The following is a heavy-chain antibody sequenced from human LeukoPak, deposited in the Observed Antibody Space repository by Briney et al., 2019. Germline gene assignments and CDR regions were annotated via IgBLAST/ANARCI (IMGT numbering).Heavy chain of an antibody. CDR1: GGTFSSYA. V-gene: IGHV1-69*05. D-gene: IGHD3-22*01. J-gene: IGHJ6*03. CDR3: ARGPATYSSPYYYYMDV. Sequence: SVKVSCKASGGTFSSYAISWVRQAPGQGLEWMGRIIPIFGTANYAQKFQGRVTITTDESTSTAYMELSSLRSEDTAVYYCARGPATYSSPYYYYMDVWGRGTTVTVSS. CDR2: IIPIFGTA.